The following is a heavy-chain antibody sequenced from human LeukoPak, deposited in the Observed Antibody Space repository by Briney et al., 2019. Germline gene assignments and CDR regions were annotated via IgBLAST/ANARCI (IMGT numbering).Heavy chain of an antibody. CDR2: IKQDGSEK. Sequence: GGSLRLSCAASGFTFSTYWMSWVRQAPGKGLEWVANIKQDGSEKYYVDSVKGRFAISRDNAKNSPFLQMNTLRVEDTAVSYCAKDSLLTVVSPVAASWGQGTLVTVSS. D-gene: IGHD4-23*01. CDR1: GFTFSTYW. V-gene: IGHV3-7*01. J-gene: IGHJ5*02. CDR3: AKDSLLTVVSPVAAS.